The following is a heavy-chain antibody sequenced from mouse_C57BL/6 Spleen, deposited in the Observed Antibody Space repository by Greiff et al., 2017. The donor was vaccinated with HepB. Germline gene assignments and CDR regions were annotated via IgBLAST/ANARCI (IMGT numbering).Heavy chain of an antibody. J-gene: IGHJ2*01. V-gene: IGHV1-69*01. CDR2: IDPSDSYT. CDR3: ARSDVGPHYFDY. D-gene: IGHD2-14*01. CDR1: GYTFTSYW. Sequence: QVQLQQPGAELVMPGASVKLSCKASGYTFTSYWMHWVKQRPGQGLEWIGEIDPSDSYTNYNQKFKGKSTLTVDKSSSTAYMQLSSLTSEDSAVYYCARSDVGPHYFDYWGQGTTLTVSS.